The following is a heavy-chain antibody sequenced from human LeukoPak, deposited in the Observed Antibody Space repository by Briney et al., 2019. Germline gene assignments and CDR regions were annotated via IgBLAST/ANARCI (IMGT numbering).Heavy chain of an antibody. CDR3: ARSLITVAPYPGC. J-gene: IGHJ4*02. CDR2: IYHSGST. V-gene: IGHV4-59*01. Sequence: SETLSLTCTVSGDSMRSYYWNWIRQPPGRGLEWIGWIYHSGSTNYNPSLKSRVTISVDTSKNYFSLKLNSVTAADTAFYYCARSLITVAPYPGCWGQGTLVTVSS. D-gene: IGHD6-19*01. CDR1: GDSMRSYY.